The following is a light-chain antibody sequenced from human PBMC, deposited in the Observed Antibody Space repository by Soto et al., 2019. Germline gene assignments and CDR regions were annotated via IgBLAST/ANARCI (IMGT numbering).Light chain of an antibody. CDR2: GAS. CDR3: QHYNNWPT. CDR1: QSVSTN. J-gene: IGKJ1*01. V-gene: IGKV3-15*01. Sequence: EIVMTQSPVTLSVSPGERATLSCRASQSVSTNLAWYQQKPGQAPRVLIYGASTRATNIPARFSGSGSGTDFTLTISSLQSEDFALYYCQHYNNWPTFGQGTKGDI.